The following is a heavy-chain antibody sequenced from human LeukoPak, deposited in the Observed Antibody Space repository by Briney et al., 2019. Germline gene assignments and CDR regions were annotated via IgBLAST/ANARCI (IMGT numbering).Heavy chain of an antibody. V-gene: IGHV3-23*01. J-gene: IGHJ6*03. D-gene: IGHD2-2*01. CDR1: GFTFSTYA. CDR2: ISGSGGGT. CDR3: GRVGNEVIVVAAAGGDYYYYMDV. Sequence: GGSLRLSCAVSGFTFSTYAMSWVRQAPGKGLEWVSGISGSGGGTYYADSVKGRFTISRDNSKNTLYLQMNSLRAEDTAVYYCGRVGNEVIVVAAAGGDYYYYMDVWGKGTTVTVSS.